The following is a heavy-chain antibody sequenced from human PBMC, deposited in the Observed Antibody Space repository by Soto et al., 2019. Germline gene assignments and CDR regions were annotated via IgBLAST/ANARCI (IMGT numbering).Heavy chain of an antibody. Sequence: ASVKGSCKASGYTFTSYGISWVRQAPGQGLEWMGWISAYNGNTNYAQKLQGRVTMTTDTSTSTAYMELRSLRSDDTAVYYCASLFLPFSVKNYHYYVMDVCGQRSTVIVSS. CDR1: GYTFTSYG. CDR2: ISAYNGNT. V-gene: IGHV1-18*01. CDR3: ASLFLPFSVKNYHYYVMDV. D-gene: IGHD3-22*01. J-gene: IGHJ6*02.